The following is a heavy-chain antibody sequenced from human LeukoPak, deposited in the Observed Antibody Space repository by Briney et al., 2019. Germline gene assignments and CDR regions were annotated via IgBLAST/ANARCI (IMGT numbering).Heavy chain of an antibody. CDR3: ARDLLVDGSGWYY. D-gene: IGHD6-19*01. CDR2: IIPIFGTA. Sequence: SVKVSCKASGGTFSSYAISWVRQAPGQGLEWMGGIIPIFGTANYAQKFQGRVTITADESPSTAYRELSSRRSEDTAVYYCARDLLVDGSGWYYWGQGTLVTVSS. V-gene: IGHV1-69*01. J-gene: IGHJ4*02. CDR1: GGTFSSYA.